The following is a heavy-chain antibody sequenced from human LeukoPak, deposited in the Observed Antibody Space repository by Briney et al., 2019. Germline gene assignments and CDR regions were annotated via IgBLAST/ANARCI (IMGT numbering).Heavy chain of an antibody. V-gene: IGHV2-5*01. Sequence: ESGPTLVNPTQTLTLTCTFSGFSLSTSGVGVGWIRQPPGKALEWLALIYWNDDKRYSPSLKSRLTITKDTSKNQVVLTMTNMDPVDTATYYCAHTVGDGVVITTPHFDYWGQGTLVTVSS. CDR3: AHTVGDGVVITTPHFDY. D-gene: IGHD3-22*01. CDR1: GFSLSTSGVG. J-gene: IGHJ4*02. CDR2: IYWNDDK.